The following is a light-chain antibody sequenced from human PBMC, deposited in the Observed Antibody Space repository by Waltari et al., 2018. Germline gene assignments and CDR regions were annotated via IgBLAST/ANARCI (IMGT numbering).Light chain of an antibody. CDR3: QQYNSPWT. Sequence: DIQMTQSPSTLSASAGDRVTITCRASQSISSWLAWYQQKPGKAPKLLIYKASSLESGVPSRFSGSGSGTEFTLTICSLQPDDFATYYCQQYNSPWTFGQGTKVEIK. V-gene: IGKV1-5*03. CDR1: QSISSW. J-gene: IGKJ1*01. CDR2: KAS.